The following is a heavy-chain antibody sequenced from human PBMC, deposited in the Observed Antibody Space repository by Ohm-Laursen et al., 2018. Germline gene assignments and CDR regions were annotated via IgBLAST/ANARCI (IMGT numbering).Heavy chain of an antibody. V-gene: IGHV3-7*01. CDR1: GFTFSSHW. CDR3: VRGGRYGNF. CDR2: IKEYGSEK. J-gene: IGHJ4*01. D-gene: IGHD6-13*01. Sequence: GSLRLSCAASGFTFSSHWMQWVRQAPRKGLEWVANIKEYGSEKNYVDSVKGRFTISRDNAKNSLFLEMNNLRAEDSALYYCVRGGRYGNFWGQGTLVTVSS.